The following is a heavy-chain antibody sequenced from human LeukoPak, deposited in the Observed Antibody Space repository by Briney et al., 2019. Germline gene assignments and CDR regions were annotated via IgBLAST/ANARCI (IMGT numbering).Heavy chain of an antibody. J-gene: IGHJ4*02. V-gene: IGHV4-39*01. CDR2: IYYSGST. CDR1: GGSISSSSYY. D-gene: IGHD3-3*01. CDR3: ANAQNPFGVVTFY. Sequence: SETLSLTCTVSGGSISSSSYYWGWIRQPPGKGLEWIGSIYYSGSTYYNPSLKSRVTISVDTSKNQFSLKLSSVTAADTAVYYCANAQNPFGVVTFYWGQGTLVTVSS.